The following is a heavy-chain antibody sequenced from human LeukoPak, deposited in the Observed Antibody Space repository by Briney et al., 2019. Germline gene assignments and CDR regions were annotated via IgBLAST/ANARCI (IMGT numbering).Heavy chain of an antibody. CDR1: GFTFSTYN. J-gene: IGHJ3*02. D-gene: IGHD3-10*01. CDR3: ARESGFGELFPYAFDI. Sequence: GGSLRLSCAASGFTFSTYNMNWVRQAPGKGLEWLAYITSNLNTIYYADSVKGRFTISRDNAKNSLYLQMNSLRAEDTAVYYCARESGFGELFPYAFDIWGQGTVVTVSS. CDR2: ITSNLNTI. V-gene: IGHV3-48*04.